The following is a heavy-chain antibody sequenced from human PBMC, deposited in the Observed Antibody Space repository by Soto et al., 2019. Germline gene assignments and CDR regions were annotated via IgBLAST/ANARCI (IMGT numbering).Heavy chain of an antibody. CDR2: IYHSGST. CDR1: GYSISSGYY. J-gene: IGHJ5*02. D-gene: IGHD2-15*01. V-gene: IGHV4-38-2*01. CDR3: ARQGLAAILNNWFDP. Sequence: PSETLSLTCAVSGYSISSGYYWGWIRQPPGKGLEWIGSIYHSGSTYYNPSLKSRVTISVDTSKNQFSLKLSSVTAADTAVYHCARQGLAAILNNWFDPWGQGTLVT.